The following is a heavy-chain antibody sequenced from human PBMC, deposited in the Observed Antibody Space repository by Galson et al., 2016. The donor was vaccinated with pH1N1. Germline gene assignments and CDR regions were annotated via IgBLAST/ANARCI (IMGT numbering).Heavy chain of an antibody. V-gene: IGHV5-51*01. CDR1: GYTFTTYW. CDR2: VYPPDSDT. J-gene: IGHJ4*02. Sequence: QSGAEVKKAGESLKISCKGSGYTFTTYWIAWVRQMPGKGLEWMGTVYPPDSDTRYSPSSEGQVTISADKSTSTAYLQWSSLKASDTAVYYCARLIGGGYNIRELDYWGQGTQVTVSS. D-gene: IGHD5-24*01. CDR3: ARLIGGGYNIRELDY.